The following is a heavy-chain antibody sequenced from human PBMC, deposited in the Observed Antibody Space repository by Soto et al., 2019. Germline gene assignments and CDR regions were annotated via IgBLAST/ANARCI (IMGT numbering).Heavy chain of an antibody. CDR3: ARAGFRSRNWFDP. J-gene: IGHJ5*02. CDR1: GFTFSTYS. CDR2: ISSSSSTI. V-gene: IGHV3-48*01. Sequence: EVQLVESGGGLVQPGGSLRLSCAASGFTFSTYSMNWVRQAPGKGLEWVSYISSSSSTIYYADSVKGRFTISRDNAKNSLSLQFNCLRAEDTAVYYCARAGFRSRNWFDPWGQGTLVTVSS. D-gene: IGHD7-27*01.